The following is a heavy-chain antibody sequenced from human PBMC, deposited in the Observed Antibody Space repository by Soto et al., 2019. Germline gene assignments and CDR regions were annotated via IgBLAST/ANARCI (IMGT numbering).Heavy chain of an antibody. J-gene: IGHJ6*02. Sequence: SETLSLPCTVSGGSINSHDWSWVRQAPGKGLEWIGHIYYRGSTTYNPSLRSRSTISVDTSNNQFSLKLNSVTTADTAVYYCARDGREASGMDVWGQGTKVTV. D-gene: IGHD1-26*01. CDR1: GGSINSHD. V-gene: IGHV4-59*11. CDR3: ARDGREASGMDV. CDR2: IYYRGST.